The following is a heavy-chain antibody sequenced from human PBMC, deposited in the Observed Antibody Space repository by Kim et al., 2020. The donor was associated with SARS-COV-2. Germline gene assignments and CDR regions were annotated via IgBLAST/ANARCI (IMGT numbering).Heavy chain of an antibody. D-gene: IGHD3-16*02. V-gene: IGHV4-34*01. CDR3: AGGGIYDYVWGSYRQTLKMDV. Sequence: SETLSLTCAVYGGSFSGYYWSWIRQPPGKGLEWIGEINHSGSTNYNPSLKSRVTISVDTSKNQFSLKLSSVTAADTAVYYCAGGGIYDYVWGSYRQTLKMDVWGQGTTVTVSS. CDR2: INHSGST. J-gene: IGHJ6*02. CDR1: GGSFSGYY.